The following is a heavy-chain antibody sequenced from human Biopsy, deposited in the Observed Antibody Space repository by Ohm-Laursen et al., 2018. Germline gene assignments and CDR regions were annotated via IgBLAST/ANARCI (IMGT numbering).Heavy chain of an antibody. D-gene: IGHD3-9*01. CDR3: ARVPAYPSIDGYYGLDL. V-gene: IGHV1-2*02. Sequence: ATVKISCKASGYTFAGYYLHWVRQAPGHGLEWMGWINPNSGNANYAQSFQGRLTVTRNTSISTAYMELTSLTFDDTAIYYCARVPAYPSIDGYYGLDLWGQGTTVIVSS. J-gene: IGHJ6*02. CDR2: INPNSGNA. CDR1: GYTFAGYY.